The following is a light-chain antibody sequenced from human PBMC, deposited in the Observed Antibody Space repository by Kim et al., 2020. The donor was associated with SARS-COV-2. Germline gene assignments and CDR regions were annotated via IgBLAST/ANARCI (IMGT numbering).Light chain of an antibody. V-gene: IGKV3-15*01. J-gene: IGKJ1*01. CDR1: QSVSNN. CDR2: GAS. Sequence: EIVMTQSPATLSVSPGERATLSCRASQSVSNNLAWYQQKPGQAPRLLIYGASTRATSIPARFSGSGSGTEFTLTISSLQSEDFAVYYCKQYNNWPRAFGQGTKVDIK. CDR3: KQYNNWPRA.